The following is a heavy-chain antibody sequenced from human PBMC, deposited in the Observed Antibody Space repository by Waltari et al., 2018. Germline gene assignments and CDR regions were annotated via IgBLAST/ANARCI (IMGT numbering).Heavy chain of an antibody. V-gene: IGHV3-30-3*01. CDR3: ASPRSPSIAAAVDY. J-gene: IGHJ4*02. CDR2: ISYDGSNK. Sequence: QVQLVESGGGVVQPGRSLRLSCAASGFTFSRYAMHWVRQAPGKGLEWVAVISYDGSNKYYADSVKGRFTISRDNSKNTLYLQMNSLRAEDTAVYYCASPRSPSIAAAVDYWGQGTLVTVSS. D-gene: IGHD6-13*01. CDR1: GFTFSRYA.